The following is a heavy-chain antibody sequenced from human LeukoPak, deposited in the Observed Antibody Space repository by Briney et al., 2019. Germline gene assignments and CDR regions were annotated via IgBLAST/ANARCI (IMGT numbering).Heavy chain of an antibody. D-gene: IGHD6-13*01. V-gene: IGHV1-2*02. CDR2: INPNSGGT. Sequence: ASVKVSCKASGYTFSGYYMYWVRQAPGQGLEWMGWINPNSGGTNHTQKFQGRVTMTRDTSTNTVYMELSRLRSDDTAVYYCARDTSSAYYFDYWGQGTLVTVSS. CDR3: ARDTSSAYYFDY. J-gene: IGHJ4*02. CDR1: GYTFSGYY.